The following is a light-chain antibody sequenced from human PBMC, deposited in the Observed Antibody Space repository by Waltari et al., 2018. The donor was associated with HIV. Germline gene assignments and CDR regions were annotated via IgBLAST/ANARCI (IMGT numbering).Light chain of an antibody. CDR2: DVT. CDR1: NNDVGTYNY. CDR3: SSYTSSISLV. V-gene: IGLV2-14*03. Sequence: QSALTQPASVSGSPGQSITISCTGTNNDVGTYNYVSWYQQHPGKASKLMIYDVTDRPSGVSDRFSGSKSGNTASLTISGLQAEDEADYYCSSYTSSISLVFGGGTKVTVL. J-gene: IGLJ3*02.